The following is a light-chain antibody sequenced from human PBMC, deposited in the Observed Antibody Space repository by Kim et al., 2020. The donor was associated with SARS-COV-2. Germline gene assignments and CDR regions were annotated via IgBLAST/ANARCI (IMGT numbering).Light chain of an antibody. Sequence: EIVLTQSPGTLSLSPGERATLSCRASQSVSSNYLAWYQQKPGQAPRLLIYGASSRATGIPDRFSGSGSGTDFTLTFNRLEPEDFAMYYCQHYGTSLYTFGQGTKLEI. CDR1: QSVSSNY. CDR2: GAS. CDR3: QHYGTSLYT. J-gene: IGKJ2*01. V-gene: IGKV3-20*01.